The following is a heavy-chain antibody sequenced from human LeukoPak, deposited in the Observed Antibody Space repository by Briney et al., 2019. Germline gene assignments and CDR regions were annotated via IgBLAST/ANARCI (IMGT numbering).Heavy chain of an antibody. J-gene: IGHJ6*02. CDR2: INHSGST. V-gene: IGHV4-34*01. D-gene: IGHD6-19*01. CDR3: ARDRIAVAGTGYYYYYGMDV. Sequence: SETLSLTCAVYGGSFSGYYWSWIRQPPGKGLEWIGEINHSGSTNYNPSLKSRVTISVDTSKNQFSLKLSSVTAADTAVYYCARDRIAVAGTGYYYYYGMDVWGQGTTVTVSS. CDR1: GGSFSGYY.